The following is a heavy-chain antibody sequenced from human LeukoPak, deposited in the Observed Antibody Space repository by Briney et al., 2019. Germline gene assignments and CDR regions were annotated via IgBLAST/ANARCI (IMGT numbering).Heavy chain of an antibody. J-gene: IGHJ3*01. CDR3: ARGSLRYCSGGSCFAPAFDL. Sequence: GGSLRLSCAASGFPFSHYIMNWVRQAPGKGLEWVAYASSGGSTIYYGDSAKGRFTVTRDRARNSLFLEMNSLRVEDTAVYYCARGSLRYCSGGSCFAPAFDLWGQGTMVTVSS. D-gene: IGHD2-15*01. CDR1: GFPFSHYI. V-gene: IGHV3-48*01. CDR2: ASSGGSTI.